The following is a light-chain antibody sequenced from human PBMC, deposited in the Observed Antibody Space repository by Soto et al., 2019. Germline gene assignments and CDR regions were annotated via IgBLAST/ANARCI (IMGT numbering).Light chain of an antibody. J-gene: IGKJ2*01. Sequence: EIVLTQSPVTLSLVPLERATLSCRAIQSVSNNYLAWYQQKPGQAPRLLIYGAYTRATGIPARFSGSGSGTEFTLTISSLQSEDFAVYYCQQYNKWPPFTFGQGTKVDIK. CDR3: QQYNKWPPFT. V-gene: IGKV3-15*01. CDR1: QSVSNN. CDR2: GAY.